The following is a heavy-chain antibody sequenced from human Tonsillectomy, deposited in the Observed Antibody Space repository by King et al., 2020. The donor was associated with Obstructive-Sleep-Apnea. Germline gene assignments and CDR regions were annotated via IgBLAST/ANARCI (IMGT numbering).Heavy chain of an antibody. V-gene: IGHV3-30*03. CDR2: ISYDGSNK. CDR3: ARADYSNSGTYQLDY. Sequence: HVQLVESGGGVAQPGRSLSLSCAASGFTFSNYAIHWVRQAPGKGLEWVAVISYDGSNKYYVDSVKGRFTISRDNSKNTLYLQMNSLRVEDTAVYYCARADYSNSGTYQLDYWGQGILAIVSS. D-gene: IGHD3-10*01. CDR1: GFTFSNYA. J-gene: IGHJ4*02.